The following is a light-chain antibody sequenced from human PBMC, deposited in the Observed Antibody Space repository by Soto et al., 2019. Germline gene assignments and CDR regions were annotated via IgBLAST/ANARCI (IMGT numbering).Light chain of an antibody. J-gene: IGKJ4*01. CDR3: QQYDNLRLT. CDR1: QDISNY. Sequence: DIQMTQSPSSLSASVGDRVTITCQASQDISNYLNWYQQKPGKAPKLLIYDASNLETGVPSRLSGSGSWKDFTFTISSLQPEDIATYYCQQYDNLRLTFGGGTKVEIK. CDR2: DAS. V-gene: IGKV1-33*01.